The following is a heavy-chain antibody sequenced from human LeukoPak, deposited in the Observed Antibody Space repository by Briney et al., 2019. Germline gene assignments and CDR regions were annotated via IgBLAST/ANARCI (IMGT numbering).Heavy chain of an antibody. J-gene: IGHJ4*02. CDR1: EFTFSDYY. V-gene: IGHV3-11*04. Sequence: SGGSLRLSCGASEFTFSDYYMSWTRQAPGKGLEWVSYIDGGGTITYYADSARGRFTISRDNAKNSLYLQMSNLRPEDTAVYYCARDRGYGSGYHFDRWGQGTLVTVSS. D-gene: IGHD3-22*01. CDR3: ARDRGYGSGYHFDR. CDR2: IDGGGTIT.